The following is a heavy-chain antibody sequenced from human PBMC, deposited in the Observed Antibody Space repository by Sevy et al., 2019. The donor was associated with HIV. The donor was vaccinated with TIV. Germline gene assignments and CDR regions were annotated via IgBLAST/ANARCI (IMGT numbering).Heavy chain of an antibody. V-gene: IGHV3-21*01. CDR1: GFTFSSYS. Sequence: GGSLRLSCAASGFTFSSYSMNWVRQAPGKGLEWVSSISSSSSYIYYADSVKGRFTISRDNAKNSLYLQMNSLRAEETAVYYCASDYCSGGSCYNDAFDIWGQGTMVTVSS. CDR2: ISSSSSYI. D-gene: IGHD2-15*01. CDR3: ASDYCSGGSCYNDAFDI. J-gene: IGHJ3*02.